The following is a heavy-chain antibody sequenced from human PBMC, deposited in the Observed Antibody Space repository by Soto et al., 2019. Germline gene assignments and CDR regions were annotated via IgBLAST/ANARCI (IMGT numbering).Heavy chain of an antibody. CDR1: GFTFNSYA. V-gene: IGHV3-23*01. CDR3: AKDRSRDNWTYVEAFDI. D-gene: IGHD1-20*01. J-gene: IGHJ3*02. Sequence: EVQLLESGGGLVQPGGSLRLSCAASGFTFNSYAMSWVRQAPGKGLEWVSDISGSGGSTYYADSVKGRFTISRDNSKYTQYLQMNSLSAEDTAVYYCAKDRSRDNWTYVEAFDIWGQGTMVTVSS. CDR2: ISGSGGST.